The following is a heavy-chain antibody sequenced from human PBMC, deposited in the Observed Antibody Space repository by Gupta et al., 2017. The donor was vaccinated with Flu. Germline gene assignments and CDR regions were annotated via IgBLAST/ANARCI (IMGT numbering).Heavy chain of an antibody. CDR2: IYHIGST. V-gene: IGHV4-4*02. CDR3: ARNEYAYGLWY. Sequence: QVQLQESGPGLVKPSGTLSLTCAVSGASISSGTWWSWVRQTPGKGLEWIGEIYHIGSTKYNPSLKSRVTISVDESKNQFSLTLNSVTAADTAVYYCARNEYAYGLWYWGQGTLVTVSS. D-gene: IGHD3-16*01. CDR1: GASISSGTW. J-gene: IGHJ4*02.